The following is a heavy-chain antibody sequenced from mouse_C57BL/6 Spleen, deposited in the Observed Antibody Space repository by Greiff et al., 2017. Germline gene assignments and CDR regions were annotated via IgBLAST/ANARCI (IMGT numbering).Heavy chain of an antibody. CDR3: AREGDYGSSYGYFDV. CDR1: GFTFSDYY. Sequence: EVQLVESEGGLVQPGSSMKLSCTASGFTFSDYYMAWVRPVPEKGLEWVANINYDGSSTYYLDSLKSRFIISRDNAKNILYLQMSSLKSEDTATYYCAREGDYGSSYGYFDVWGTGTTVTVSS. J-gene: IGHJ1*03. V-gene: IGHV5-16*01. D-gene: IGHD1-1*01. CDR2: INYDGSST.